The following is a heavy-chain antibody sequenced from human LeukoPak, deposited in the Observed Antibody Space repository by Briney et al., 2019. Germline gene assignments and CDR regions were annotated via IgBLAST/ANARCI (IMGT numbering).Heavy chain of an antibody. CDR1: GFTFDDYA. D-gene: IGHD3-22*01. CDR2: ISWDGDST. Sequence: GGSLRLSCAASGFTFDDYAMHWVRHAPGKGLECVSLISWDGDSTYYSDSVKGRFTISRDNNKNSLYLQMHSLRTEDTALYHCATAPYDRMGIFDYWGQGTLVTVSS. V-gene: IGHV3-43D*03. CDR3: ATAPYDRMGIFDY. J-gene: IGHJ4*02.